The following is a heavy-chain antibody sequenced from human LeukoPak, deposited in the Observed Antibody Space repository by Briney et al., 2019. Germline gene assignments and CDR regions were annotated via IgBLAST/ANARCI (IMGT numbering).Heavy chain of an antibody. Sequence: SGGSLRLSCAAPGFTFSNYGMHWVRQAPGKGLEWVAVIWYGGNNKFYADSVKGRFTISRDNFKDTLYLQMNSLRAEDTAVYYCARYSSGYELDYWGQGALVTVSS. V-gene: IGHV3-33*01. D-gene: IGHD3-22*01. J-gene: IGHJ4*02. CDR2: IWYGGNNK. CDR1: GFTFSNYG. CDR3: ARYSSGYELDY.